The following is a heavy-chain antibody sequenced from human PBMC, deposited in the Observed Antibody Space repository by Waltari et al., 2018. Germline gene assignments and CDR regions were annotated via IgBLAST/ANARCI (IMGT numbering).Heavy chain of an antibody. J-gene: IGHJ4*02. CDR3: ASTVYYDSSGWTYYFDY. CDR1: GGSISSSSYY. CDR2: IYYSGST. V-gene: IGHV4-39*01. Sequence: QLQLQESGPGLVKPSETLSLTCTVSGGSISSSSYYWGWIRQPPGKGREWIGSIYYSGSTYYTPSPKSRVTIAVDTSKNQFSLELSSVTAADTAVYYCASTVYYDSSGWTYYFDYWGQGTLVTVSS. D-gene: IGHD3-22*01.